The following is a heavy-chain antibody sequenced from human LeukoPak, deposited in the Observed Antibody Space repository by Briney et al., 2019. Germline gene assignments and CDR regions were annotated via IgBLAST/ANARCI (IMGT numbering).Heavy chain of an antibody. D-gene: IGHD1-26*01. CDR2: ISSSSNYI. CDR3: ARTRGTSLRPDAFDI. V-gene: IGHV3-21*01. J-gene: IGHJ3*02. CDR1: GFTFSSYN. Sequence: PGGSLRLSCAASGFTFSSYNMNWVRQAPGTGLEWVSSISSSSNYIYYADSVKGRFTISRDSAKNSLYLQMNSLRAEDTAVYYCARTRGTSLRPDAFDIWGQGTMVTVSS.